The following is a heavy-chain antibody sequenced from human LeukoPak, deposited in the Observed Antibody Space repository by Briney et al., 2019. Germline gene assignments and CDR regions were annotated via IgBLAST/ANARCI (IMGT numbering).Heavy chain of an antibody. V-gene: IGHV4-61*02. CDR3: ATERYYDSSGYYSYYFDC. D-gene: IGHD3-22*01. J-gene: IGHJ4*02. CDR1: GASISSGSYY. CDR2: IYTSGST. Sequence: SQTLSLTCTVSGASISSGSYYSSWLRQPAGKGLEWIRRIYTSGSTNYKPSLNIRVAISVDTSTHQFSLKLSSVTAADTAVYYCATERYYDSSGYYSYYFDCWGQGTLVTVSS.